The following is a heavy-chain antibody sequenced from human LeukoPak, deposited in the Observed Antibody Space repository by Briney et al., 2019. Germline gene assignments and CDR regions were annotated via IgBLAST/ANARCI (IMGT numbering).Heavy chain of an antibody. V-gene: IGHV3-21*01. CDR1: GFTFSSYS. CDR3: AKGGGATATHLLDY. D-gene: IGHD4-23*01. J-gene: IGHJ4*02. CDR2: ISSSSSYI. Sequence: PGGSLRLSCAASGFTFSSYSMNWVRQAPGKGLEWVSSISSSSSYIYYADSVKGRFTISRDNSKNTLFLQMDSLRPEDTAVYYCAKGGGATATHLLDYWGQGTLVTVSS.